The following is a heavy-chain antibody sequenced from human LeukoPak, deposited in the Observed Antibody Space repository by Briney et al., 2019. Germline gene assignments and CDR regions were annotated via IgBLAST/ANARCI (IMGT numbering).Heavy chain of an antibody. J-gene: IGHJ4*02. D-gene: IGHD6-13*01. V-gene: IGHV4-39*01. CDR3: ARRFGSSWDFDS. CDR1: GGSIIRSTYY. CDR2: IYYSGKT. Sequence: SETLSLTCIVSGGSIIRSTYYWAGLRQPPGKGLEGIGSIYYSGKTYYNPSLKSRVTISVDTSRNKFSLRLSSVTAADTAFYYCARRFGSSWDFDSWGQGTLVTVSS.